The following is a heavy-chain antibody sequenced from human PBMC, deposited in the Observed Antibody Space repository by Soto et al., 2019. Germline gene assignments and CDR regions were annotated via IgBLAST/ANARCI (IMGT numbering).Heavy chain of an antibody. J-gene: IGHJ6*02. V-gene: IGHV3-66*01. CDR3: ARDRIPTGMDV. CDR1: GFAFSDYY. Sequence: PWGSLRLSCAASGFAFSDYYMSWVRQAPGKGLEWVSVIYSGGSTYYADSVKGRFTISRDNSKNTLYLQMNSLRAEDTAVYYCARDRIPTGMDVWGQGTTVTVSS. CDR2: IYSGGST.